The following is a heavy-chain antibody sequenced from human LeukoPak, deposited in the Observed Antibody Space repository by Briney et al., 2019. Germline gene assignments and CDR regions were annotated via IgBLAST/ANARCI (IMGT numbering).Heavy chain of an antibody. V-gene: IGHV4-34*01. J-gene: IGHJ3*02. CDR3: ARKRWRAFDI. D-gene: IGHD5-24*01. CDR1: GGSFSGYY. CDR2: INHSGST. Sequence: SSETLSLTCAVYGGSFSGYYWSWIRQAPGKGLEWIGEINHSGSTNYNPSLKSRVTISVDTSKNQFSLKLSSVTAADTAVYYCARKRWRAFDIWGQGTMVTVSS.